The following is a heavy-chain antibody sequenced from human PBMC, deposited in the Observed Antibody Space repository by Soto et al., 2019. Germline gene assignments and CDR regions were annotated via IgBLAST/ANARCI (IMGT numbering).Heavy chain of an antibody. V-gene: IGHV3-23*01. CDR1: GFIFSTYA. J-gene: IGHJ4*02. Sequence: EVQLLESGGGLVQPGGSLRLSCAASGFIFSTYAMTWVRQAPGKGPEWVSSIDGSGGTTYYADSVQGRFTISRDNSKNTLYRQVSSLTSEDTAVCYCALTTVTTYKRDYWGQGTLVAVSS. CDR2: IDGSGGTT. D-gene: IGHD4-17*01. CDR3: ALTTVTTYKRDY.